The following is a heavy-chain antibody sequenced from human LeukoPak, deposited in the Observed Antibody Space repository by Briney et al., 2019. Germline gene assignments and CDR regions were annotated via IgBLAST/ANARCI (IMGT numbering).Heavy chain of an antibody. CDR2: INPNSGGT. V-gene: IGHV1-2*02. J-gene: IGHJ4*02. D-gene: IGHD1-14*01. CDR1: GYTFTDYY. Sequence: GASVKVSCKASGYTFTDYYMHWVRQAPGQGLEWMGWINPNSGGTNYAQKFQGRVTMTRDTSISTAYMELSRLRSDDAAVYYCARSHPGTFDYWGQGTLVTVSS. CDR3: ARSHPGTFDY.